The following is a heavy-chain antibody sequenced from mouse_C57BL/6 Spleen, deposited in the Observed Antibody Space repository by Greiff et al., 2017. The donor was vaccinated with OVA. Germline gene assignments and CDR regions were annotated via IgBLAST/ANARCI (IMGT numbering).Heavy chain of an antibody. CDR3: ARSDYYGSRYWYFDV. CDR2: IDPSDSYT. J-gene: IGHJ1*03. V-gene: IGHV1-69*01. CDR1: GYTFTSYW. Sequence: VQLQQPGAELVMPGASVKLSCKASGYTFTSYWMHWVKQRPGQGLEWIGEIDPSDSYTNYKQKFKGKSTLTVDKSSSTAYMQLSSLTSEDSAVYYCARSDYYGSRYWYFDVWGTGTTVTVSS. D-gene: IGHD1-1*01.